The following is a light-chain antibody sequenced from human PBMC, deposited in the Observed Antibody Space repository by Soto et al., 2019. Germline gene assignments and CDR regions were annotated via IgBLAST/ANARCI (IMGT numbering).Light chain of an antibody. V-gene: IGKV1D-12*01. J-gene: IGKJ4*01. CDR3: QQIHNFPLT. CDR1: QAISNW. Sequence: DIQMTQSPSSVSASVGDRVTITCRASQAISNWLAWYQQKPGKAPELLIYTASTLESGVPSRFSGRRSGTDFTLTITNLQPEDFATYYCQQIHNFPLTFGGGTKVEIK. CDR2: TAS.